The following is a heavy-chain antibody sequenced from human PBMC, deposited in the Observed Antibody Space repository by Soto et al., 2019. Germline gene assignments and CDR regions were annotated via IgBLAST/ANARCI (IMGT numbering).Heavy chain of an antibody. CDR2: IYYSGST. J-gene: IGHJ4*02. D-gene: IGHD6-13*01. CDR3: ARDNEQQLAYDY. CDR1: GGSISSYY. Sequence: SETLSLSCTVSGGSISSYYWSWIRQPPGKGLEWIGYIYYSGSTNYNPSLKSRVTISVDTSKNQFSLKLSSVTAADTAVYYCARDNEQQLAYDYWGQGTLVTVSS. V-gene: IGHV4-59*01.